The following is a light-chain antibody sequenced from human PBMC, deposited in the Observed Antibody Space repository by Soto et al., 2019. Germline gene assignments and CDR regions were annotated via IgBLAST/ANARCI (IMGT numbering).Light chain of an antibody. J-gene: IGLJ2*01. CDR3: SSYTSGSTRVV. CDR1: GSDVGGYNY. Sequence: QSALTQPASVSGSPGPSITISCTGTGSDVGGYNYVSWYQQHPGKAPKVMIYDVSKRPSGISNLFSGSKSGNTASLTISGLQIEDEADYYCSSYTSGSTRVVFGGGTKLTVL. CDR2: DVS. V-gene: IGLV2-14*03.